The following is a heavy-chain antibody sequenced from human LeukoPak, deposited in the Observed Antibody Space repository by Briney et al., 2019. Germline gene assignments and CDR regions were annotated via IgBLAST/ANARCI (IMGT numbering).Heavy chain of an antibody. D-gene: IGHD3-10*02. V-gene: IGHV3-21*01. Sequence: GGSLRLSCAASGFTFSSYSMNWVRQAPGKGLQWVSSLSSTSSYTYYADSVKGRFTISRDNAKNSLYLQMNSLRAEDTAVYYCAELGITMIGGVWGKGTTVTISS. CDR1: GFTFSSYS. CDR3: AELGITMIGGV. J-gene: IGHJ6*04. CDR2: LSSTSSYT.